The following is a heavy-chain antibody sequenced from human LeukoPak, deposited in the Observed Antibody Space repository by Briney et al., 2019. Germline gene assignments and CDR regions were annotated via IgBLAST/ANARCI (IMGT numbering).Heavy chain of an antibody. CDR3: AKDAYYDFWSGYYGSLFDY. D-gene: IGHD3-3*01. Sequence: PGGSLRLSRAASGFTFVDYVMHWVRQALRKGLEWVSGISWNSGSIGYADSVKGRFTISRDNVKNSLYLQMNSLRAEDTALYYSAKDAYYDFWSGYYGSLFDYWGQGTLVTVSS. J-gene: IGHJ4*02. V-gene: IGHV3-9*01. CDR1: GFTFVDYV. CDR2: ISWNSGSI.